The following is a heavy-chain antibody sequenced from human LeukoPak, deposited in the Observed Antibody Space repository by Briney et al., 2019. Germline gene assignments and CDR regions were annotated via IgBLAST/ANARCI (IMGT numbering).Heavy chain of an antibody. J-gene: IGHJ5*02. CDR2: ISYDGSNK. CDR3: ARVKRRSSTSCRNWFDP. D-gene: IGHD2-2*01. Sequence: GRSLRLSCAASGFTFSSYAMHWVRQAPGKGLEWVAVISYDGSNKYYADSVKGRFTISRDNSKNTLYLQMNSLRAEDTAVYYCARVKRRSSTSCRNWFDPWGQGTLVTVSS. CDR1: GFTFSSYA. V-gene: IGHV3-30-3*01.